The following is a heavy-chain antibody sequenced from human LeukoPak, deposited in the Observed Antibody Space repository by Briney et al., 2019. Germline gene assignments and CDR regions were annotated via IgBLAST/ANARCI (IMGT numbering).Heavy chain of an antibody. Sequence: ASVKVSCKASGYTFTSYGISWVRQAPGQGLEWMGWISAYNGNTNYAQKLQGRVTMTTDTSTSKAYMELRSLRSDDTAVYYCARAKQGSNYLVRDYWGQGTLVTVSS. D-gene: IGHD4-11*01. J-gene: IGHJ4*02. CDR3: ARAKQGSNYLVRDY. CDR1: GYTFTSYG. V-gene: IGHV1-18*01. CDR2: ISAYNGNT.